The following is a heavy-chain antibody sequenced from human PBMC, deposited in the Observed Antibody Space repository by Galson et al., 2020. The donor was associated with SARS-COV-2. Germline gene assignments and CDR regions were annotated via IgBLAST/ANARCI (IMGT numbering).Heavy chain of an antibody. D-gene: IGHD3-10*01. Sequence: ASETLSLTCIVPGGSISRSVYYWAWIRQPPGKGLEWIGSINSSGSTHYNPSITRRVPISVDTSKNQFSLKLSSVTAADTAVYYCARDTFNHFGSGSYPYYYFAMDVWGQGTTVTVSS. CDR3: ARDTFNHFGSGSYPYYYFAMDV. CDR2: INSSGST. V-gene: IGHV4-39*07. CDR1: GGSISRSVYY. J-gene: IGHJ6*02.